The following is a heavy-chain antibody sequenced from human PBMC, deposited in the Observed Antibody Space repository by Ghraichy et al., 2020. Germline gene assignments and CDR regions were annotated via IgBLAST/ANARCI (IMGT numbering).Heavy chain of an antibody. J-gene: IGHJ4*02. Sequence: GGSLRLSCAASGFTFSSYSINWVRQAPGKGLEWVSSISSSSSYIYYADSVKGRFTISRDNAKNSLYLQMNSLRAEDTAVYYCAREHDYGDPFDYWGQGTLVTVSS. CDR3: AREHDYGDPFDY. D-gene: IGHD4-17*01. CDR1: GFTFSSYS. CDR2: ISSSSSYI. V-gene: IGHV3-21*01.